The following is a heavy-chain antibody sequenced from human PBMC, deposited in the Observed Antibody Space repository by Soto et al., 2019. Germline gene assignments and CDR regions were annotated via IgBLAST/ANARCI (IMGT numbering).Heavy chain of an antibody. J-gene: IGHJ5*01. CDR2: IFNTGYT. V-gene: IGHV4-59*01. D-gene: IGHD1-26*01. CDR1: GGSMNIYY. CDR3: ARGWGWSYARIDS. Sequence: PSETLSLTCTVSGGSMNIYYWTWIRQPPGKGLEWIGYIFNTGYTTYNPSLKSRVTISVDTSKNLFSLKLSSVTAADTAVYYCARGWGWSYARIDSWGQGTLVTVSS.